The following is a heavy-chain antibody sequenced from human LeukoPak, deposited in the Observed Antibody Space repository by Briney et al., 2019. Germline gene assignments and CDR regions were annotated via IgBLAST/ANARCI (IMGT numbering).Heavy chain of an antibody. D-gene: IGHD6-13*01. J-gene: IGHJ4*02. V-gene: IGHV3-23*01. Sequence: PGGSLRLSCAASGFIFSDYDVQWVRQAPGKGLEWVSAISGSGGSTYYADSVKGRFTISRDNSKNTLYLQMNSLRAEDTAVYYCAKDSLYGSSWLPKYYFDYWGQGTLVTVSS. CDR3: AKDSLYGSSWLPKYYFDY. CDR1: GFIFSDYD. CDR2: ISGSGGST.